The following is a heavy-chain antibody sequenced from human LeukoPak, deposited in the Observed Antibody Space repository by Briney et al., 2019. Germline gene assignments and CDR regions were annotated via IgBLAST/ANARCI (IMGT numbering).Heavy chain of an antibody. J-gene: IGHJ6*04. V-gene: IGHV3-74*03. D-gene: IGHD3-10*01. Sequence: PGASLRLSCAASGYTFSSHWMHWVRQGPGQGLEWVSRISNNGRTITYAHYVKGRVTISRDNATNTVFLQMNSLSAEYAAVYVCVRAPAVPVPQDLSHGVDVWGKGTTVTVSS. CDR1: GYTFSSHW. CDR3: VRAPAVPVPQDLSHGVDV. CDR2: ISNNGRTI.